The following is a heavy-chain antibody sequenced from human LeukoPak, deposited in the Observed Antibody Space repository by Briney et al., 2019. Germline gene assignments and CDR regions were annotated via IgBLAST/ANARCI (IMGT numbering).Heavy chain of an antibody. CDR1: GFIFSDHY. D-gene: IGHD6-13*01. Sequence: GSLRLSCAASGFIFSDHYMDWVRQAPGKGLEWVGRTRNKAYSYTTEYAASVKGRFTISRDDSENSLYLQMNSLKTEDTAVYYCARNKGYGSSWTPFDSWGQGTLVTVSS. J-gene: IGHJ4*02. CDR3: ARNKGYGSSWTPFDS. V-gene: IGHV3-72*01. CDR2: TRNKAYSYTT.